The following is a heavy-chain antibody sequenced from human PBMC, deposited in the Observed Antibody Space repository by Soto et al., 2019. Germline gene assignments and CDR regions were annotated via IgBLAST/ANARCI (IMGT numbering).Heavy chain of an antibody. CDR2: IYATGTT. CDR3: ATWGRGVLIQNWFDP. V-gene: IGHV4-4*07. Sequence: SETLSLTCTVSGASISGYYWSWIRKSAGKGLGWIGRIYATGTTDYNPSLKSRVMMSVDTSKKQFSLRLSSVTAADTGVYYCATWGRGVLIQNWFDPWGQGTLVTVSS. D-gene: IGHD3-10*01. CDR1: GASISGYY. J-gene: IGHJ5*02.